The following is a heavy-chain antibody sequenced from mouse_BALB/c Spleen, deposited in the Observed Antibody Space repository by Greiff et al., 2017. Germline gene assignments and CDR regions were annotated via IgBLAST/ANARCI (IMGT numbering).Heavy chain of an antibody. D-gene: IGHD2-4*01. Sequence: EVKLMESGGGLVKPGGSLKLSCAASGFAFSSYDMSWVRQTPEKRLEWVAYISSGGGSTYYPDTVKGRFTISRDNAKNTLYLQMSSLKSEDTAMYYCARHRGDYDEAWFAYWGQGTLVTVSA. CDR1: GFAFSSYD. J-gene: IGHJ3*01. CDR2: ISSGGGST. V-gene: IGHV5-12-1*01. CDR3: ARHRGDYDEAWFAY.